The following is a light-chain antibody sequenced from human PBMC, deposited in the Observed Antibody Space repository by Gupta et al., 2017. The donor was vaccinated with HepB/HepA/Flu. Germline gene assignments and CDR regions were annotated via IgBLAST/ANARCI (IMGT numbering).Light chain of an antibody. V-gene: IGKV1-39*01. Sequence: IRMTQSPSSLSASVGDRVTITCRASQSISTYLNWYQQKPGEAPKLVIYAASSVKSGVPSRFIGSGSGTDFTLTISTLQTEDFATYYCQQCYSNSWTFGQGTKVEIK. CDR2: AAS. CDR1: QSISTY. CDR3: QQCYSNSWT. J-gene: IGKJ1*01.